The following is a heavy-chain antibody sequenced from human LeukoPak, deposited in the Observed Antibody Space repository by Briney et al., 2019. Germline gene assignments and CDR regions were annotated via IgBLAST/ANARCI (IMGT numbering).Heavy chain of an antibody. CDR1: GFTFSDHS. Sequence: GGSLRLSCAASGFTFSDHSIHWVRQALGKGLEWVAVISYDGSTKYYTDSVKGRFTISRDNSKNTLYLQMSSLRPEDSAVYYCARGRQNHSGNYFDYWGQGTLVTVSS. V-gene: IGHV3-30-3*01. CDR2: ISYDGSTK. J-gene: IGHJ4*02. D-gene: IGHD1-26*01. CDR3: ARGRQNHSGNYFDY.